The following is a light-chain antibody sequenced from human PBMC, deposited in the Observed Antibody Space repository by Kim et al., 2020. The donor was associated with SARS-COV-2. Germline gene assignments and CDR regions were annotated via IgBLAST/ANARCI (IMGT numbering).Light chain of an antibody. J-gene: IGKJ5*01. V-gene: IGKV3-11*01. CDR1: QSVTHK. Sequence: EIVLTQSPATLSLPPGERATLSCRASQSVTHKLAWYQQKPGQAPRLLIYDASNRATAIPPRFSGSGSGTDFTLAINSLEPEDVATYYCQQRSDWPITFGQGTRLEIK. CDR3: QQRSDWPIT. CDR2: DAS.